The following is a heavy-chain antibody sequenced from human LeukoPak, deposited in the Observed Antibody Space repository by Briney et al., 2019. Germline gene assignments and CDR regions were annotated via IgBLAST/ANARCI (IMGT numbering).Heavy chain of an antibody. Sequence: GGSLRLSCTASGFTFGDYAMSWVRQAPGKGLEWVGFIRSKAYGGTTEYAASVKGRFTISRDDSKSIAYLQMNSLKTEDTAVYYCARDPAYVVGATNYFDYWGQGTLVTVSS. D-gene: IGHD1-26*01. J-gene: IGHJ4*02. CDR3: ARDPAYVVGATNYFDY. V-gene: IGHV3-49*04. CDR1: GFTFGDYA. CDR2: IRSKAYGGTT.